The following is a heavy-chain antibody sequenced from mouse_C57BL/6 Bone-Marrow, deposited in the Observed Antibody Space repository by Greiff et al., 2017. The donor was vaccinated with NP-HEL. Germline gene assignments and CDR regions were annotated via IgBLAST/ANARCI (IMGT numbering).Heavy chain of an antibody. J-gene: IGHJ2*01. CDR2: IYPRSGNT. Sequence: VKLVESGAELARPGASVKLSCKASGYTFTSYGISWVKQRTGQGLEWIGEIYPRSGNTYYNEKFKGKATLTADKSSSTAYMELRSLTSEDSAVYFCANYYGSSPDYWGQGTTLTVSS. CDR3: ANYYGSSPDY. D-gene: IGHD1-1*01. CDR1: GYTFTSYG. V-gene: IGHV1-81*01.